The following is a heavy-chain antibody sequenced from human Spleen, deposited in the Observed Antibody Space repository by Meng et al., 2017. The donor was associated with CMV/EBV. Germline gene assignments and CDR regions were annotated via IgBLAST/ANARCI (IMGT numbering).Heavy chain of an antibody. Sequence: GESLKISCAASGFTFSSYWMSWVRQAPGKGLEWVAFIRSDGTNQYYADSVKGRFTISRDNSKNTMYLQMNRLRPEDTAVYYCGKIDYWGQGTLVTVSS. CDR2: IRSDGTNQ. CDR3: GKIDY. J-gene: IGHJ4*02. CDR1: GFTFSSYW. V-gene: IGHV3-30*02.